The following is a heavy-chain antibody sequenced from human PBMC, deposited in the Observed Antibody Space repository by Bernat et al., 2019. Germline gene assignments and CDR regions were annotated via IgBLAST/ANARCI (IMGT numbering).Heavy chain of an antibody. V-gene: IGHV4-34*01. J-gene: IGHJ4*02. CDR1: GGSFSGYY. CDR3: ARGRFLGYCSNTSCQPLYYFDY. D-gene: IGHD2-2*01. Sequence: QVQLQQWGAGLLKPSETLSLTCAVYGGSFSGYYWSWIRQPPGKGLEWIGEINHSGSTNYNPSLKSRVTISVDTSKNPFSLKLSSVTAADTAVYYCARGRFLGYCSNTSCQPLYYFDYWGQGTLVTVS. CDR2: INHSGST.